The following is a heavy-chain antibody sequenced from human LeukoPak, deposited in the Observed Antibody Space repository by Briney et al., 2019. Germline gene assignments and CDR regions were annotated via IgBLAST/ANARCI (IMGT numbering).Heavy chain of an antibody. D-gene: IGHD3-10*01. CDR2: IYYSGST. Sequence: SETLSLTCTVSGGSISSGGYYWSWIRQHPGKGLEWIGYIYYSGSTYYNPSLKSRVTISVDTSKNQFSLKLSSVTAADTAVYYCARDSYGSGSYYFDYWGQGTLATVSS. J-gene: IGHJ4*02. CDR1: GGSISSGGYY. V-gene: IGHV4-31*03. CDR3: ARDSYGSGSYYFDY.